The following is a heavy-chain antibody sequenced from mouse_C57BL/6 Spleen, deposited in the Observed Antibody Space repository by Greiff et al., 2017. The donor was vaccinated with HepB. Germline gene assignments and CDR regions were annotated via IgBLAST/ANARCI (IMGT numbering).Heavy chain of an antibody. CDR2: IRNKANGYTT. Sequence: EVKLVESGGGLVQPGGSLSLSCAASGFTFTDYYMSWVRQPPGKALEWLGFIRNKANGYTTEYSASVKGRFTISRDNSQSILYLQMNALRAEDSATYYCARSLFYYYGSRDYAMDYWGQGTSVTVSS. V-gene: IGHV7-3*01. CDR1: GFTFTDYY. D-gene: IGHD1-1*01. CDR3: ARSLFYYYGSRDYAMDY. J-gene: IGHJ4*01.